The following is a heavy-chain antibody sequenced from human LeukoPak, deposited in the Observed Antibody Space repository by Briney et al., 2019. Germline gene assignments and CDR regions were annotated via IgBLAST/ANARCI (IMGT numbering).Heavy chain of an antibody. CDR2: TYYRSKWYN. Sequence: SQTLSLICAISGDSVSSNSATWNWVRQSPSRGLEWLGRTYYRSKWYNDFAVSVKSRITINPDTSKNQFSLQLNSVSPEDTAVYYCARTNNWSFDYWGQGTLVTVSS. D-gene: IGHD1-1*01. V-gene: IGHV6-1*01. CDR3: ARTNNWSFDY. J-gene: IGHJ4*02. CDR1: GDSVSSNSAT.